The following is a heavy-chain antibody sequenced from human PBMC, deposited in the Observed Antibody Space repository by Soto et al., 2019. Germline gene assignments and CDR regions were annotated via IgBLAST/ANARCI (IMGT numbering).Heavy chain of an antibody. J-gene: IGHJ6*02. CDR1: GGSISSYY. CDR2: IYYSGST. V-gene: IGHV4-59*01. Sequence: SETLSLTCTVVGGSISSYYWSWIRQPPGKGLEWIGYIYYSGSTNYNPSLKSRVTISVDTSKNQFSLKLSSVTAADTAVYYCARDERYGMDVWGQGTTVTVSS. D-gene: IGHD1-1*01. CDR3: ARDERYGMDV.